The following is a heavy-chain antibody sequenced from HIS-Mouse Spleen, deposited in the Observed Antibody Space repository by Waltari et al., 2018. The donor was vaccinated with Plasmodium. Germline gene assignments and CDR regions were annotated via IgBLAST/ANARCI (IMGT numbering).Heavy chain of an antibody. V-gene: IGHV3-53*02. J-gene: IGHJ6*02. Sequence: EVQLVETGGGLIQPGGSLRLSCAASGFTVSSNYMSWVRPVPGKGLEWVSVIYSGGSTYYADSVKGRFTISRDNSKNTLYLQMNSLRAEDTAVYYCARGGIAVAGNYYGMDVWGQGTTVTVSS. CDR3: ARGGIAVAGNYYGMDV. D-gene: IGHD6-19*01. CDR1: GFTVSSNY. CDR2: IYSGGST.